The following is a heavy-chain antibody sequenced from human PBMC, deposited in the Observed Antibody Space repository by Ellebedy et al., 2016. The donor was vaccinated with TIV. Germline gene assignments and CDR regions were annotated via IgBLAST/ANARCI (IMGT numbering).Heavy chain of an antibody. CDR1: GYTFTGYY. J-gene: IGHJ4*02. V-gene: IGHV1-69*04. CDR3: ARDLSGLNDY. Sequence: AASVKVSCKASGYTFTGYYMHWVRQAPGQGLEWMGRIISILGITNYAQKFQGRVTMTADKSTTTAYMEFSSLRSEGTAVYYCARDLSGLNDYWGQGTLVTVSS. D-gene: IGHD3/OR15-3a*01. CDR2: IISILGIT.